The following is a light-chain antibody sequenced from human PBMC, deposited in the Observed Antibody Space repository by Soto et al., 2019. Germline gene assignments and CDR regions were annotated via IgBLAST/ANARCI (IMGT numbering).Light chain of an antibody. CDR1: SGDIGTYNL. J-gene: IGLJ1*01. V-gene: IGLV2-23*02. CDR3: CSFAGSGTGV. CDR2: EVN. Sequence: QSALTQPASVSGSPGQSIAISCTGTSGDIGTYNLVSWYQQHPGKAPKLMISEVNKRPSGVSDRFSGSKSGDTASLTISGLRTEDEADDYCCSFAGSGTGVFGTGTKVTVL.